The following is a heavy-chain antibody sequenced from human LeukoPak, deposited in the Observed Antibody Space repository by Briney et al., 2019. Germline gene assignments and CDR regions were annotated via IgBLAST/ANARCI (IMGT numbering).Heavy chain of an antibody. D-gene: IGHD3-22*01. CDR3: ARVHYYDSSGYYEDY. J-gene: IGHJ4*02. CDR1: GGSFSGYY. Sequence: PSETLSLTCAVYGGSFSGYYWSWIRQPPGKGLEWIGEINHSGSTNYNPSLKSRVTISVDTSKNQFSLKLSSVTAADTAVYYCARVHYYDSSGYYEDYWGQGTLVTVSS. V-gene: IGHV4-34*01. CDR2: INHSGST.